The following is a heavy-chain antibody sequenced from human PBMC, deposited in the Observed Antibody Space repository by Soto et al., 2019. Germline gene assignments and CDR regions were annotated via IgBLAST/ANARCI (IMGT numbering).Heavy chain of an antibody. Sequence: EVQLVESGGGLVQPGRSLRLSCAASGFTFDDYAMHWVRQAPGKGLEWVSGISWNSGSIGYADSVKGRFTISRDNAKNTLYLQMNSLRAEDTAVYYCAKEGSGWYRAFDIWGQGTMVTVSS. J-gene: IGHJ3*02. CDR3: AKEGSGWYRAFDI. V-gene: IGHV3-9*01. D-gene: IGHD6-19*01. CDR1: GFTFDDYA. CDR2: ISWNSGSI.